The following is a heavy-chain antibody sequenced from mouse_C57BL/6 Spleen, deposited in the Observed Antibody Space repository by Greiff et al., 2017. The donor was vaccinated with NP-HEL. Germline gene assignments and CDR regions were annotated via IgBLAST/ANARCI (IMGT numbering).Heavy chain of an antibody. V-gene: IGHV1-82*01. CDR1: GYAFSSSW. Sequence: QVQLKQSGPELVKPGASVKISCKASGYAFSSSWMNWVKQRPGKGLEWIGRIYPGDGDTNYNGKFKGKATLTADKSSSTAYMQLSSLTSEDSAVYFCARSPAYYDYDLFAYWGQGTLVTVSA. J-gene: IGHJ3*01. CDR3: ARSPAYYDYDLFAY. D-gene: IGHD2-4*01. CDR2: IYPGDGDT.